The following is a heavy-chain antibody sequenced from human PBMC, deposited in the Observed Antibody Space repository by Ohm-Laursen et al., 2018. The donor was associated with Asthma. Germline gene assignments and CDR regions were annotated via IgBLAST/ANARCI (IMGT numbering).Heavy chain of an antibody. Sequence: GSLRLSCSASGFTFSSYSMNWVRQAPGKGLECVSYISSSGSTIFYADSVKGRFTISRDNAKNSLYLQMNSLRDEDTAVYYCATQRFFWGQGTLVTVSS. CDR3: ATQRFF. CDR2: ISSSGSTI. D-gene: IGHD3-3*01. V-gene: IGHV3-48*02. J-gene: IGHJ4*02. CDR1: GFTFSSYS.